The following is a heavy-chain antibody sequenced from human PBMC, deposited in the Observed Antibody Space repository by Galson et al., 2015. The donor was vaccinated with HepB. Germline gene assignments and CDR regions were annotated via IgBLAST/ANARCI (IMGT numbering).Heavy chain of an antibody. CDR3: ASGSGYYSWFDP. V-gene: IGHV3-9*01. Sequence: SLRLSCAASGFTFDDYAMHWVRHAPGKGLEWVSGITWNSGSIGYADSVKGRFTISRDNAKNSLYLQMDSLRAEDTAMYYCASGSGYYSWFDPWGQGTLVTVSS. D-gene: IGHD3-3*01. CDR2: ITWNSGSI. J-gene: IGHJ5*02. CDR1: GFTFDDYA.